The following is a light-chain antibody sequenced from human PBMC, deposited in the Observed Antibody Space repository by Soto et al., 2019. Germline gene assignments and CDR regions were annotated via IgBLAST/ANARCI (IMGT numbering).Light chain of an antibody. CDR2: SNN. Sequence: QSVLTQPPSVSGAPGQRVTISCTGSSSNIGAGHAVHWYQQLPGTAPKLLIHSNNNRPSGVPDRFSGSKSGTSASLAIAGLQADDEADYYCSSYAGSNNLGYVFGTGTKLTVL. CDR1: SSNIGAGHA. CDR3: SSYAGSNNLGYV. V-gene: IGLV1-40*01. J-gene: IGLJ1*01.